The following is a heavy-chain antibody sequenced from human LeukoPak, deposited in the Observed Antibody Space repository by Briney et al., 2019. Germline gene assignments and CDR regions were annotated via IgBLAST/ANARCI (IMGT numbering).Heavy chain of an antibody. CDR3: ARVVNEPAMIVVVMPRYFDL. J-gene: IGHJ2*01. Sequence: SETLSLTCTVSGGSISSYYWSWIRQPPGKGLEWIGYIYYSGNTNYNPSLKSRVTISVDTSKNQFSLKLSSVTAADTAVYYCARVVNEPAMIVVVMPRYFDLWGRGTLVTVSS. CDR1: GGSISSYY. D-gene: IGHD3-22*01. V-gene: IGHV4-59*01. CDR2: IYYSGNT.